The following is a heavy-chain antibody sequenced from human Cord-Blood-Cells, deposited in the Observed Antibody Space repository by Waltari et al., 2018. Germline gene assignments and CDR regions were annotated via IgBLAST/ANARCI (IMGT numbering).Heavy chain of an antibody. V-gene: IGHV1-24*01. J-gene: IGHJ4*02. CDR1: GYTLTELS. CDR2: VEPEDGET. Sequence: QVQLVQSGAEVKKPGASVKVSCKVSGYTLTELSMHWVRQAPGKGLEWMGGVEPEDGETIYAQKCQGRVTMTEDTSTDTAYMELSSLRSEDTAVYYCATESPRYSSSPTDYWGQGTLVTVSS. CDR3: ATESPRYSSSPTDY. D-gene: IGHD6-6*01.